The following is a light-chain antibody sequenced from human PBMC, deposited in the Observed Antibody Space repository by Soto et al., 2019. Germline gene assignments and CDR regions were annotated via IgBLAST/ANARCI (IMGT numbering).Light chain of an antibody. CDR2: DAS. J-gene: IGKJ2*01. CDR3: QQRSNWPRT. V-gene: IGKV3-11*01. CDR1: QSVSNN. Sequence: EIVLTQSPATLSLSPGDRATLSCRASQSVSNNLGWYQQKPGQAPRLLIYDASNRATDIPARFSGSGSGTDFTLTINSLEPEDFAVYYCQQRSNWPRTFGQGTKLEIK.